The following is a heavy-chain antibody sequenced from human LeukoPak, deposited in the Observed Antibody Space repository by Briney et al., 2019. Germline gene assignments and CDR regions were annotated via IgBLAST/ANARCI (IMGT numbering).Heavy chain of an antibody. V-gene: IGHV3-30*02. CDR3: ARDLVDYDSIGYYSGY. Sequence: GGSLRLSCAASGFTFSSYGMHWVRQAPGKGLEWVALMRYDGSYKSCADSVKARFTISRDNSKNTLYLQMNSLRAEDTAVYYCARDLVDYDSIGYYSGYWGQGTLVTVSS. J-gene: IGHJ4*02. CDR1: GFTFSSYG. CDR2: MRYDGSYK. D-gene: IGHD3-22*01.